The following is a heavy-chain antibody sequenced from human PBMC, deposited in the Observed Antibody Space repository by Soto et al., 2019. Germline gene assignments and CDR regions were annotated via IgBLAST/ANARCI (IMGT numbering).Heavy chain of an antibody. CDR1: GYTFTSYG. V-gene: IGHV1-18*01. CDR2: ISAYNGNT. J-gene: IGHJ4*02. D-gene: IGHD3-22*01. CDR3: ARDPSPDSSGYYSDY. Sequence: ASVKVSCKASGYTFTSYGISWVRQAPGQGLEWMGWISAYNGNTNYAQKPQGRVTMTTDTSTSTAYMELRSLRSDDTAVYYCARDPSPDSSGYYSDYWGQGTPVTVYS.